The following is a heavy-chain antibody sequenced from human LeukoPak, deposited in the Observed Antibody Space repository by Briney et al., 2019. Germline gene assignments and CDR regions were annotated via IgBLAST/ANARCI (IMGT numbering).Heavy chain of an antibody. J-gene: IGHJ4*02. CDR1: GYTFTSYG. D-gene: IGHD6-13*01. Sequence: ASVKVSCKASGYTFTSYGISWVRQAPGQGLEWMGWISAYNGNTNYAQKLQGRVTMTTDTSASTAYKELRSLRSDDTAVYYCARQGSGSWSGYFDYWGQGTLVTVSS. V-gene: IGHV1-18*01. CDR3: ARQGSGSWSGYFDY. CDR2: ISAYNGNT.